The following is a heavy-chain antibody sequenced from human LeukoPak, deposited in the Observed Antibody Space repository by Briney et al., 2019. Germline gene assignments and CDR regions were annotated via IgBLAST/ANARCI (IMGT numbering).Heavy chain of an antibody. V-gene: IGHV3-30*02. J-gene: IGHJ4*02. CDR2: IRFDGTNK. D-gene: IGHD2-15*01. CDR3: AKGYCSGSCYNGLDY. Sequence: GGSLRLSCAASGFTFSTYGMHWVRQSPGKGLEWVAFIRFDGTNKYYADSVKGRFAISRDSSKNTLYLQMNSLRAEDTAVYYCAKGYCSGSCYNGLDYWGQGTLVTVSS. CDR1: GFTFSTYG.